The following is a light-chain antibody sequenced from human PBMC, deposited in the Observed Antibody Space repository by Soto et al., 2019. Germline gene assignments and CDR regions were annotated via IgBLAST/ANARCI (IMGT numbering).Light chain of an antibody. Sequence: QSVLTQPASVSGSPGQSITISCTGTSSDVGSYNFVSWYQQHPGKAPKLMIYEVSKRPSWVSNRFSGSKSGNTASLTISGLQAEDEADYYCCSYAGSSTLVFGGGTQLTVL. CDR1: SSDVGSYNF. J-gene: IGLJ2*01. CDR2: EVS. CDR3: CSYAGSSTLV. V-gene: IGLV2-23*02.